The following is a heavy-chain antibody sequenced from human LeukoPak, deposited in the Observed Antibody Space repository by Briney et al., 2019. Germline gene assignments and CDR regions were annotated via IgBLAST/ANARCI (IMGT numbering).Heavy chain of an antibody. D-gene: IGHD4-23*01. CDR1: GFAFSSYA. Sequence: GGSLRLSCAASGFAFSSYAMSWVRQPPGKGLEWVSVISRRDDYTYYADSVKGRFTISRDNSKNSLYLQMNSLRAEDTAVYYCARGDYGGDYFDYWGQGTLVTVSS. CDR3: ARGDYGGDYFDY. V-gene: IGHV3-23*01. CDR2: ISRRDDYT. J-gene: IGHJ4*02.